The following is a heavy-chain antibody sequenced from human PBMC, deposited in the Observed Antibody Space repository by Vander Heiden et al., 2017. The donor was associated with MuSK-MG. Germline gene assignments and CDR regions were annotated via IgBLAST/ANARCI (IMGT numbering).Heavy chain of an antibody. CDR2: ISGSGGTT. CDR1: GFTFSSYA. V-gene: IGHV3-23*01. Sequence: EVQLLDSGGGLVQPGGSLRLSCAASGFTFSSYAMTWVRQAPGKGLEWVSTISGSGGTTSYAYSVKGRFTISRDNSKNTLYLQMNSLRAEDTAIYYCAKDVYGSSWYRGIEYWGQGTLVTVSS. J-gene: IGHJ4*02. D-gene: IGHD6-13*01. CDR3: AKDVYGSSWYRGIEY.